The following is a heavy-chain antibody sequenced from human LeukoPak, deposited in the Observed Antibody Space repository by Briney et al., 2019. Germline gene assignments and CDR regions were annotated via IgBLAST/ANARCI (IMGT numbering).Heavy chain of an antibody. V-gene: IGHV1-8*01. Sequence: ASVKVSCKPSGYTFTTYDINWVGQATGQRLEWIGWMKANSGNTGYAQKFQGRVTMTRNTSIRTAYMELSSLRSEDTAVYYCARGPNKSDGGNSGSAWFDPWGQGTLVTVSS. CDR3: ARGPNKSDGGNSGSAWFDP. D-gene: IGHD4-23*01. CDR1: GYTFTTYD. J-gene: IGHJ5*02. CDR2: MKANSGNT.